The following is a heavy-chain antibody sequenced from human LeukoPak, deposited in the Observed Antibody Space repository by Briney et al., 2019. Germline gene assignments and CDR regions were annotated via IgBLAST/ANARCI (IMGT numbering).Heavy chain of an antibody. CDR2: ISGSGGST. D-gene: IGHD1-7*01. J-gene: IGHJ4*02. CDR1: GFTFSSYG. V-gene: IGHV3-23*01. Sequence: GGSLRLSCAASGFTFSSYGMSWVRQAPGKGLEWVSAISGSGGSTYYADSVKGRFTFSRDNSKNTLYLQMNSLRAEDTAVYYCAKDRHGAGTTDYWGQGTLVTVSS. CDR3: AKDRHGAGTTDY.